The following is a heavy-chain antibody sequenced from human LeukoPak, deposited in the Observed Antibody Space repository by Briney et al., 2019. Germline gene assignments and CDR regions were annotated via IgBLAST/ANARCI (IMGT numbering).Heavy chain of an antibody. CDR3: ARHDFWSGSNLDY. CDR1: GGSFSGYY. V-gene: IGHV4-34*01. D-gene: IGHD3-3*01. Sequence: PSETLSLTCAVYGGSFSGYYWSWIRQPPGKGLEWIGEINHSGSTNYNPSLKSRVTISVDTSKNQFSLMLSSVTAADTAVYYCARHDFWSGSNLDYWGQGTLVTVSS. J-gene: IGHJ4*02. CDR2: INHSGST.